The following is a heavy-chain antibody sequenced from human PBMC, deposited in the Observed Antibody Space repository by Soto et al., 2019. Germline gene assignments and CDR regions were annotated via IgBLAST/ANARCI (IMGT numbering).Heavy chain of an antibody. CDR1: GGSVSSNSYS. J-gene: IGHJ4*02. CDR2: IYSNDNT. Sequence: SETLPLTCTVSGGSVSSNSYSWGWVRQSPGKGLEWIGTIYSNDNTHYNPSLLSRVTISVDTSKNQFSLNLRSVTAADTAVYYCASMGYHYGSGSYPLDYWGQGTLVTVSS. CDR3: ASMGYHYGSGSYPLDY. D-gene: IGHD3-10*01. V-gene: IGHV4-39*01.